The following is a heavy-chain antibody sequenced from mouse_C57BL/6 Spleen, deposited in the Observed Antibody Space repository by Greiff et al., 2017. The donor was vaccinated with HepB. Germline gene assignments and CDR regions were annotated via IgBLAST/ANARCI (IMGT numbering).Heavy chain of an antibody. V-gene: IGHV1-9*01. CDR2: ILPGSGST. CDR3: AREEVYYGNSHWYFDV. J-gene: IGHJ1*03. CDR1: GYTFTGYW. D-gene: IGHD2-1*01. Sequence: QVQLQQSGAELMKPGASVKLSCKATGYTFTGYWIEWVKQRPGHGLEWIGEILPGSGSTNYNEKFKGKATFTADTSSNTAYMQLSSLTTEDSALYYCAREEVYYGNSHWYFDVWGTGTTVTVSS.